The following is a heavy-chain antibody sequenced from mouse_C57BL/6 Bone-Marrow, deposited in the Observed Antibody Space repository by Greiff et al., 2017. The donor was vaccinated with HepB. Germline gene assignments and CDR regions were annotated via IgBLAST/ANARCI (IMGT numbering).Heavy chain of an antibody. Sequence: QVQLQQSGPGLVQPSQRLSITCTVSGFSLTSYGVHWVRQSPGKGLEWLGVIWRGGSTDYNAAFMSRLSITKDNSKSQVFFKMNSLQADDTAIYYCAKGYGYGYAMDYWGQGTSVTVSS. V-gene: IGHV2-5*01. CDR1: GFSLTSYG. CDR3: AKGYGYGYAMDY. J-gene: IGHJ4*01. D-gene: IGHD2-2*01. CDR2: IWRGGST.